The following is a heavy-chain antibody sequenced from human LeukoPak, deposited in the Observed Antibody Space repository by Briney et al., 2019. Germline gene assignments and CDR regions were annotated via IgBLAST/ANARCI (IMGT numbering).Heavy chain of an antibody. Sequence: PSETLSLTCTVSGGSISSGDYYWSWIRQPPGKGLEWIVYIYYSGSTYYNPSLKSRVTISVDTSKNQFSLKLSSVTAADTAVYYCARDSYYDSGGYYPADAFDIWGQGTMVTVSS. V-gene: IGHV4-30-4*01. CDR1: GGSISSGDYY. CDR3: ARDSYYDSGGYYPADAFDI. J-gene: IGHJ3*02. CDR2: IYYSGST. D-gene: IGHD3-22*01.